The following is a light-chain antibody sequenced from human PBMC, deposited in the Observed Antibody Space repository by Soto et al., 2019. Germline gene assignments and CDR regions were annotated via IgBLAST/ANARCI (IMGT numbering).Light chain of an antibody. Sequence: DIQMTQSPPSLSASVGDRVTITCRASLDIRNFVAWYQQKPGKAPKLLIYAASTLQSGVPSRFSGSGSGTDFTLTINSLQPEDVATYSCQKYSSVPVFGPGTKVEIK. CDR2: AAS. V-gene: IGKV1-27*01. J-gene: IGKJ3*01. CDR1: LDIRNF. CDR3: QKYSSVPV.